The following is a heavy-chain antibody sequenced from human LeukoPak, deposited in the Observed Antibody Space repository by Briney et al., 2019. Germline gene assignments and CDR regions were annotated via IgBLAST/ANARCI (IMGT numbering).Heavy chain of an antibody. Sequence: VASVKVSCKASGGTFNNFAISWVRQAPGQGLEWVGGIIPMSGTANCAQKFQGRVTITADESTSTAYMELSSLRSEDTAIYYCASPVKYYDTWSGYPPFDYWGQGTLVTVSS. CDR3: ASPVKYYDTWSGYPPFDY. CDR2: IIPMSGTA. D-gene: IGHD3-3*01. J-gene: IGHJ4*02. V-gene: IGHV1-69*13. CDR1: GGTFNNFA.